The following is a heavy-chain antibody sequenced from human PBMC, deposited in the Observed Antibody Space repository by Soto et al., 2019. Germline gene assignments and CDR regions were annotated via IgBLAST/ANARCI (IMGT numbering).Heavy chain of an antibody. CDR1: GGTFFSYV. D-gene: IGHD4-4*01. V-gene: IGHV1-69*01. Sequence: SVKVSCKASGGTFFSYVYNWVRQAPVQGLEWMGGIIPMFNITNYAQKFQGRITITADESTTTAYMELSSLKSEDTAVYFCARWPTVSRPTYGMDVWGQGTTVTVSS. J-gene: IGHJ6*02. CDR3: ARWPTVSRPTYGMDV. CDR2: IIPMFNIT.